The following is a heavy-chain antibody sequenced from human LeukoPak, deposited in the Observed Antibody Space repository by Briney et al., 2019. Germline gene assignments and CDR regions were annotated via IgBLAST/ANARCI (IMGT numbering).Heavy chain of an antibody. CDR1: GFILSNYW. V-gene: IGHV3-74*01. Sequence: GGSLRLSCAASGFILSNYWMHWVRQAPGKGLVWVSRINGDGSTINYADSVKGRFTISRDNAKNTLYLQMNSLRAEDTAVYYCARDRGPAVMDYWGQGTLVTVSS. D-gene: IGHD2-2*03. CDR3: ARDRGPAVMDY. J-gene: IGHJ4*02. CDR2: INGDGSTI.